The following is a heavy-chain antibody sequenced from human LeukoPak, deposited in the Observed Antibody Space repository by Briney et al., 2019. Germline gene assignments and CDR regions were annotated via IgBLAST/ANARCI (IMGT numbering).Heavy chain of an antibody. J-gene: IGHJ6*03. D-gene: IGHD1-26*01. Sequence: ASVKVSCKASGYTFTGYYMHWVRQAPGQGLEWMGWINPNSGGTNYAQKFQGRVTMTRDTSISTAYMDLSRVRSDDTAVYYCALGATSATAYYYYMDVWGKGTTVTVSS. V-gene: IGHV1-2*02. CDR1: GYTFTGYY. CDR2: INPNSGGT. CDR3: ALGATSATAYYYYMDV.